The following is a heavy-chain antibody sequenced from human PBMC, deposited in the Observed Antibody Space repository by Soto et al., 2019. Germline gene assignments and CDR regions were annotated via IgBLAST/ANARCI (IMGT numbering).Heavy chain of an antibody. J-gene: IGHJ4*02. V-gene: IGHV4-31*03. CDR3: ARSGGDYSNYHSDY. CDR1: GGSISSGGYY. CDR2: IYYSGST. D-gene: IGHD4-4*01. Sequence: SETLSLTCTVSGGSISSGGYYWSWIRQHPGKGLEWIGYIYYSGSTYYNPSLKSRVTISVDTSKNQFSLKLSSVTAADTAVYYSARSGGDYSNYHSDYWGQGTLVTVSS.